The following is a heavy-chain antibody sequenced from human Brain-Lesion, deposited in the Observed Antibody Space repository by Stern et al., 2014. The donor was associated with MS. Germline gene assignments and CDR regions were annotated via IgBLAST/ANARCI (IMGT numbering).Heavy chain of an antibody. V-gene: IGHV3-7*01. CDR2: IKEDGTKK. Sequence: EVQLVESGGGLVQPGGSLTISCTAAGFTFGNYWMTWVRQAPGKGLEWVANIKEDGTKKNYVDSVKGRFTISRDNARNSLYLQMNSLRVEDTARYYCARVYNTIYGIVTQRGSGRDVWGQGTTVIVSS. D-gene: IGHD3-3*01. CDR3: ARVYNTIYGIVTQRGSGRDV. J-gene: IGHJ6*02. CDR1: GFTFGNYW.